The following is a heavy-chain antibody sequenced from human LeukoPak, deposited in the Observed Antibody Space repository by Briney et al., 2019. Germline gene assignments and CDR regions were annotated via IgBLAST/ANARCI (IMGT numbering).Heavy chain of an antibody. V-gene: IGHV3-30-3*01. Sequence: GGSLRLSCAASGFTFRNYVIHWVRQAPGKGLEWVAVTSSDLNVKLYADSVKGRFTISRDNSRSTLYLQMNSLGPEDTAIYYCAREGYYGSGSPPSLYFDYWGQETLVTVSS. J-gene: IGHJ4*02. CDR3: AREGYYGSGSPPSLYFDY. CDR2: TSSDLNVK. D-gene: IGHD3-10*01. CDR1: GFTFRNYV.